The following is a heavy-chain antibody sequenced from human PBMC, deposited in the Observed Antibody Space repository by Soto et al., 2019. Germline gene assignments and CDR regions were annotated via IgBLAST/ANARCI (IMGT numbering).Heavy chain of an antibody. D-gene: IGHD2-15*01. CDR1: GYTLTELS. CDR3: ATGPPSIVLPHNWFDP. CDR2: FDPEDGET. J-gene: IGHJ5*02. Sequence: ASVKVSCKVSGYTLTELSMHWVRQAPGKGLEWMGGFDPEDGETIYAQKFQGRVTMTEDTSTDTAYMELSSLRSEDTAVYYCATGPPSIVLPHNWFDPWGQGTLVTVSS. V-gene: IGHV1-24*01.